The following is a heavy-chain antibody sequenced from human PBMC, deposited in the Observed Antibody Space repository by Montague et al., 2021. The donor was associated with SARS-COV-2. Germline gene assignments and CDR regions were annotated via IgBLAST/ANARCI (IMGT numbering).Heavy chain of an antibody. CDR1: GFIFRHYA. CDR3: AKDREMDYSADY. Sequence: SLRLSCAASGFIFRHYAMSWVRQAPGKGLEWVSGISTSGDYTYYADSLKGRFTISRDNSRNTLYLQMNSLRAGDTAIYYCAKDREMDYSADYWGQGTLVTVSS. D-gene: IGHD5-24*01. V-gene: IGHV3-23*01. J-gene: IGHJ4*02. CDR2: ISTSGDYT.